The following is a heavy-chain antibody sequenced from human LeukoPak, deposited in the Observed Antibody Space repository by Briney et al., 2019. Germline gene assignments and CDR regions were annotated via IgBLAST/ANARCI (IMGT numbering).Heavy chain of an antibody. CDR2: ISYDGSNK. J-gene: IGHJ5*02. CDR1: GFTFSSYG. CDR3: ARIAVGYYYDSSGYFDWFDP. V-gene: IGHV3-30*03. D-gene: IGHD3-22*01. Sequence: GGSLRLSCAASGFTFSSYGMHWVRQAPGKGLEWVAVISYDGSNKYYADSVKGRFTISRDNSKNTLYLQMNSLRAEDTAVYYCARIAVGYYYDSSGYFDWFDPWGQETLVTVSS.